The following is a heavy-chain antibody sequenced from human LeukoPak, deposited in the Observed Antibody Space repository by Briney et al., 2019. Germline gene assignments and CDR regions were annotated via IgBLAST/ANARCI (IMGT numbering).Heavy chain of an antibody. CDR1: GFTFSSYA. J-gene: IGHJ3*02. CDR2: ISYDGSNK. V-gene: IGHV3-30-3*01. CDR3: ARTTVVTPRAFDI. Sequence: PGGSLRLSCAASGFTFSSYAMHWVRQAPGKGLEWVAVISYDGSNKYYADSVKGRFTISRDNSKNTLHLQMNSLRAEDTAVYYCARTTVVTPRAFDIWGQGTMVTVSS. D-gene: IGHD4-23*01.